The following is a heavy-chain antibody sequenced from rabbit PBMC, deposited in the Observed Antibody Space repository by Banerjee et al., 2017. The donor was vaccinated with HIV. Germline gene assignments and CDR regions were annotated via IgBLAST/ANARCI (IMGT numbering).Heavy chain of an antibody. V-gene: IGHV1S40*01. Sequence: QSLEESGGDLVKPGASLTLTCTASGFSFSSSYYMCWVRQAPGKGLEWIACIYVGSSGSTYYASWAKGRFTISKTSSTTVTLQMTSLTAADTATYFCARGYTDYGGYGLWGPGTLVTVS. J-gene: IGHJ6*01. CDR1: GFSFSSSYY. CDR2: IYVGSSGST. D-gene: IGHD2-1*01. CDR3: ARGYTDYGGYGL.